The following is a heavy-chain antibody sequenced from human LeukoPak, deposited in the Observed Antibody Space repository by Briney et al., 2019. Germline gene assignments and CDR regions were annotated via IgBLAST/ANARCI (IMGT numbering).Heavy chain of an antibody. CDR3: AREGDDIPFDY. Sequence: SETLSLTCTVSGGSISSYYWSWIRQPPGKGLEWIGYIYYSGSTNYNPSLKSRVTISVDTSKNQFSLKLSSVTAADTAVYYCAREGDDIPFDYWGQGTLVTVSS. D-gene: IGHD3-9*01. CDR1: GGSISSYY. CDR2: IYYSGST. V-gene: IGHV4-59*01. J-gene: IGHJ4*02.